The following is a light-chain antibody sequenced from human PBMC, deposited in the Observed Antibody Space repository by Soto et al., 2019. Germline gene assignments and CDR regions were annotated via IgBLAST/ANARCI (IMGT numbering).Light chain of an antibody. Sequence: DIQMTQSPSTLSASVGDRVTITCRASQSISVWLAWYQQKPGKAPNLLIYQASRLESGVPSRFSGSGSGTEFTLTISRLQPDYFAPCYSKQHQPSSTFGQGTKVDIK. CDR2: QAS. CDR3: KQHQPSST. J-gene: IGKJ1*01. V-gene: IGKV1-5*03. CDR1: QSISVW.